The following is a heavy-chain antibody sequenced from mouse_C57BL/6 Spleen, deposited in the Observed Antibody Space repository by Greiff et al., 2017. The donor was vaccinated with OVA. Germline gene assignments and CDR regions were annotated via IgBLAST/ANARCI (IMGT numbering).Heavy chain of an antibody. CDR3: ARLTTVVAGDYFDY. V-gene: IGHV5-9*01. J-gene: IGHJ2*01. Sequence: DVKLVESGGGLVKPGGSLKLSCAASGFTFSSYTMSWVRQTPEKRLEWVATISGGGGNTYYPDSVKGRFTISRDNAKNTLYLQMSSLRSEDTALYYCARLTTVVAGDYFDYWGQGTTLTVSS. CDR2: ISGGGGNT. D-gene: IGHD1-1*01. CDR1: GFTFSSYT.